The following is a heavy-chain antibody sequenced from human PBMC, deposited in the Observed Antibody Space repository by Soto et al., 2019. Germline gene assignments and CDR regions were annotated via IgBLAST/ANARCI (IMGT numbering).Heavy chain of an antibody. D-gene: IGHD5-12*01. CDR2: IYWNDFK. CDR1: GFSVKTSGVG. Sequence: QITLKESGPTLVKPTQTLTLPCTCSGFSVKTSGVGVGWIRQPPGKTLEWLALIYWNDFKRYTPSLESRLTITKDTSKNQVVLTVTNVDPADTATYYCAHSRGYNGYEGPPLYEMDVWGQGTTVTVSS. CDR3: AHSRGYNGYEGPPLYEMDV. V-gene: IGHV2-5*01. J-gene: IGHJ6*02.